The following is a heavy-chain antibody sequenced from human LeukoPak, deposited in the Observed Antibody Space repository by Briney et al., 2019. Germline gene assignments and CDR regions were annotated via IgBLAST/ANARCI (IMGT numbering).Heavy chain of an antibody. J-gene: IGHJ4*02. CDR1: GDSISSSSYY. CDR3: ARGRAMANRGGTDY. CDR2: IYNSGST. Sequence: PSETLSLTCTVSGDSISSSSYYWGWIRQPPGKGLEWIGSIYNSGSTYYNPSLKSRVTISVDTSKNQFSLNLYSVTAADTAVYYCARGRAMANRGGTDYWGQGTLVTVSS. V-gene: IGHV4-39*01. D-gene: IGHD7-27*01.